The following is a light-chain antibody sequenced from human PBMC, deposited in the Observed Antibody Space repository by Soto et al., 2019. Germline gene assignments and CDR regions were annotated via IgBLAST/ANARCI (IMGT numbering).Light chain of an antibody. J-gene: IGLJ1*01. Sequence: SVLTQPPSVSGAPGQRVTISCTGSSSNIGAGYVVHWYQQLPGTAPKLLIYGNSNRPSGVPDQFSGSKSGTSASLAITGLQSEDEADYYCQSYDSSLSGSYVFGTGTKVTV. CDR1: SSNIGAGYV. CDR3: QSYDSSLSGSYV. CDR2: GNS. V-gene: IGLV1-40*01.